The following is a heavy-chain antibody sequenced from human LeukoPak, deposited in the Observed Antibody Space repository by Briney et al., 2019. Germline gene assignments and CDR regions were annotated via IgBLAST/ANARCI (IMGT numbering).Heavy chain of an antibody. CDR2: MNPNSGNT. D-gene: IGHD3-10*01. V-gene: IGHV1-8*01. Sequence: ASVKVSCKASGYTFTSYDINRVRQATGQGLEWMGWMNPNSGNTGYAQKFQDRVTMTRNTSISTAYIELSSLRSEDTAVYYCARGRRDSRQFDYWGQGTLVTVSS. CDR3: ARGRRDSRQFDY. J-gene: IGHJ4*02. CDR1: GYTFTSYD.